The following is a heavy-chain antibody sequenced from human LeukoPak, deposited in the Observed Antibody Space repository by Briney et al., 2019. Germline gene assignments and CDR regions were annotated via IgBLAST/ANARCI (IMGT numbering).Heavy chain of an antibody. Sequence: SETLSLTCTVSGGSISSSSYYWGWIRQPPGKGLEWIGYIYYSGSTYYNPSLKSRVTISVDTSKNQFSLKLSSVTAADTAVYYCARHRVVSTYYDFWSGPNWFDPWGQGTLVTVSS. CDR3: ARHRVVSTYYDFWSGPNWFDP. V-gene: IGHV4-39*01. CDR2: IYYSGST. CDR1: GGSISSSSYY. J-gene: IGHJ5*02. D-gene: IGHD3-3*01.